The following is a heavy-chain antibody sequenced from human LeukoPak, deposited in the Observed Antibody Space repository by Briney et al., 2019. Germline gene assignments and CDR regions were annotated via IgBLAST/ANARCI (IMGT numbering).Heavy chain of an antibody. CDR2: IYHSGST. D-gene: IGHD3-10*01. Sequence: SGTLSLTCAVSGGSISSSNWWSWVRQPPGKGLEWIGEIYHSGSTNYNPSLKSRVTISVDKSKNQFSLKLSSVTAADTAVYYCARDEGLVRGVIIGFRFHAFDIWGQGTMVTVSS. CDR3: ARDEGLVRGVIIGFRFHAFDI. V-gene: IGHV4-4*02. CDR1: GGSISSSNW. J-gene: IGHJ3*02.